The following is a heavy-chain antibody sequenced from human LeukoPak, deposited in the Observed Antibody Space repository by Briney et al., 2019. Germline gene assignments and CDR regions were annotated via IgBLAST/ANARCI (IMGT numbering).Heavy chain of an antibody. D-gene: IGHD2-15*01. CDR2: ISGSGGST. V-gene: IGHV3-23*01. Sequence: ETLSLTCAVYGGSFSGYYWSWVRQAPGKGLEWVSAISGSGGSTYYADSVKGRFTISRDNSKNTLYLQMNSLRAEDTAVYYCAKRRIYFDYWGQGTLVTVSS. J-gene: IGHJ4*02. CDR3: AKRRIYFDY. CDR1: GGSFSGYY.